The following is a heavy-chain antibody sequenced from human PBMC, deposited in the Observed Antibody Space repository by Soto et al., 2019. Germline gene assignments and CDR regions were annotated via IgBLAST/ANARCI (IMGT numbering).Heavy chain of an antibody. J-gene: IGHJ6*02. Sequence: PGGSLRLSCAASGFTFSSYSMNWVRQAPGKGLEWVSSISSSSSYIYYADSVKGRFTISRDNAKNSLYLQMNSLRAEDTAVYYCARLAVVVADTGYYYYGMDVWGQGTTVTVYS. CDR3: ARLAVVVADTGYYYYGMDV. V-gene: IGHV3-21*01. D-gene: IGHD2-15*01. CDR1: GFTFSSYS. CDR2: ISSSSSYI.